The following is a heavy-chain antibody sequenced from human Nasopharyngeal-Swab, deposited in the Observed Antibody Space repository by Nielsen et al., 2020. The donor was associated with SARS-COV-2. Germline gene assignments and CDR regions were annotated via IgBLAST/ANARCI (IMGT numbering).Heavy chain of an antibody. CDR1: GFTFSSYS. CDR2: ISSSSSYI. Sequence: GESLKISCAASGFTFSSYSMNWVRQAPGKGLEWVSSISSSSSYIYYADSVKGRFTISRDNAKNSLYPQMNSLRAEDTAVYYCARDPMLYYYGSGSYSDYYYYYGMDVWGQGTTVTVSS. J-gene: IGHJ6*02. CDR3: ARDPMLYYYGSGSYSDYYYYYGMDV. V-gene: IGHV3-21*01. D-gene: IGHD3-10*01.